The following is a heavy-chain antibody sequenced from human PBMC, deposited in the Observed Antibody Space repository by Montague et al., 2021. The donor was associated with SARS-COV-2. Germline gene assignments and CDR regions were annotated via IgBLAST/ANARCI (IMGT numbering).Heavy chain of an antibody. Sequence: SETLSLTCSVYGGSISTYYWSWIRQPPGKGLEWIGYIYYSGSTNYNPSLKSRVTISIDTSKNQFSLELSSVTAADMAVYYTGCSCYYVYWGQGTLATVSS. CDR3: GCSCYYVY. J-gene: IGHJ4*02. D-gene: IGHD2-15*01. CDR2: IYYSGST. V-gene: IGHV4-59*01. CDR1: GGSISTYY.